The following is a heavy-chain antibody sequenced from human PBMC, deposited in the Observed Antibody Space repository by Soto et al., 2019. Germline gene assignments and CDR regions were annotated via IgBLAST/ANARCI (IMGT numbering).Heavy chain of an antibody. CDR2: IKSKTDGGTT. V-gene: IGHV3-15*01. CDR3: TTDRKSYSSSWYEYFQH. J-gene: IGHJ1*01. D-gene: IGHD6-13*01. CDR1: GFTFSNAW. Sequence: GGSLRLSCAASGFTFSNAWMSWVRQAPGKGLEWVGRIKSKTDGGTTDYAAPVKGRFTISRDDSKNTLYLQMNSLKTEDTAVYYCTTDRKSYSSSWYEYFQHWGQGTLVTVSS.